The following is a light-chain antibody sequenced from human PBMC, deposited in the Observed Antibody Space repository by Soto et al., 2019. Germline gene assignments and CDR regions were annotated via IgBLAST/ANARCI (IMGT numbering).Light chain of an antibody. V-gene: IGLV2-14*01. Sequence: QSVLTQPASVSGSPGQSIAIGLTGISGDVGGYNYFSWYQQHPGKAPQLIIYEVTNRPSGVSNRFSGSKSGNTASLTISGLQAEDEADYYCSSYTSSSTRVFGTGTKVTGL. J-gene: IGLJ1*01. CDR3: SSYTSSSTRV. CDR1: SGDVGGYNY. CDR2: EVT.